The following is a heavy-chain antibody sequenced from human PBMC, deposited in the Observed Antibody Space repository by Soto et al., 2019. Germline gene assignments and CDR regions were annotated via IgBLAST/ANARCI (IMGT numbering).Heavy chain of an antibody. CDR1: GFTFSSSA. D-gene: IGHD2-21*01. CDR3: TRVEVIVGSL. CDR2: IRSKANNYAT. J-gene: IGHJ4*02. Sequence: EVQLVESGGGLVQPGGSLKLSCAACGFTFSSSAIHGVRQASGKGLEWVGRIRSKANNYATAYAASVKGRFTISRDDSKNTAYLQMNSLKTEDTAVYYCTRVEVIVGSLWGQGTLVTVSS. V-gene: IGHV3-73*02.